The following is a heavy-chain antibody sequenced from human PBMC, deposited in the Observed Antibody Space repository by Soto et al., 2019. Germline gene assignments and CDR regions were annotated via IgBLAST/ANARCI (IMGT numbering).Heavy chain of an antibody. Sequence: ASVKVSWKASGYTFTSYAMHWVRQAPGQRLEWMGWINAGNGNTKYSQKFQGRVTITRDTSASTAYMELSSLRSEDTAVYYCARGFIAVAGTMIDYWGQGTLVTVSS. V-gene: IGHV1-3*01. CDR1: GYTFTSYA. J-gene: IGHJ4*02. CDR3: ARGFIAVAGTMIDY. D-gene: IGHD6-19*01. CDR2: INAGNGNT.